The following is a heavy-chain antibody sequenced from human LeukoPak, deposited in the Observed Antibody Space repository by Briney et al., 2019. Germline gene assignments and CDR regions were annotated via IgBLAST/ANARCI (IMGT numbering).Heavy chain of an antibody. CDR2: INPSGGST. CDR1: GYTFTSYY. J-gene: IGHJ5*02. Sequence: GASVKVSCKASGYTFTSYYMHWVRQAPGQGLEWMGIINPSGGSTSYAQKFQGRVTMTRDTSISTAYMELSRLRSDDTAVYYCARGPLKNWFDPWGQGTLVTVSS. V-gene: IGHV1-46*01. CDR3: ARGPLKNWFDP.